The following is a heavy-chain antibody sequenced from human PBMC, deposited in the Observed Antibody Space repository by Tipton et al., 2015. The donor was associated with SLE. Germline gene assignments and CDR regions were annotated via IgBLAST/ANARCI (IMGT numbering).Heavy chain of an antibody. J-gene: IGHJ4*02. CDR2: IGSRANMI. D-gene: IGHD4-23*01. CDR3: VRVGSGYGGFFDY. V-gene: IGHV3-48*03. CDR1: GFTFSSYE. Sequence: GSLRLSCAASGFTFSSYELTWVRQAPGKGLEWVSYIGSRANMIYYADSVKGRFTISRDNAKNSLYLQMNSLRAEDTAVYHCVRVGSGYGGFFDYWGQGTLVTVSS.